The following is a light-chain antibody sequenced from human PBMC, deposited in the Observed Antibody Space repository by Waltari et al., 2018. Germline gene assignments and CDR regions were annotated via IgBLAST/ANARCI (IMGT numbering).Light chain of an antibody. CDR1: QSISDY. Sequence: DIQMTQSPSTLSPSVGDTVTITCRASQSISDYLAWYQQKPGKAPKLLIYDASSLQSGVPSRFSGGASGSDFTLTISSLQPEDSATYYCLQDYIYPRTFGQGTKVELK. CDR2: DAS. J-gene: IGKJ1*01. V-gene: IGKV1-5*01. CDR3: LQDYIYPRT.